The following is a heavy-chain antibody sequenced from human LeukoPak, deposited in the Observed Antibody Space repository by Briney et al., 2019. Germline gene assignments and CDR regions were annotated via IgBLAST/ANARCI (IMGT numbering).Heavy chain of an antibody. CDR1: GFTFSSYA. V-gene: IGHV3-30-3*01. J-gene: IGHJ6*02. Sequence: GGSLRLSCVASGFTFSSYAIHWVHQAPGKGLEWVAFISYDGTVKYYADSVKGRFTISRDNSKNTLYLQMNSLRAEDTAVYYCAREHETPYYYYGMDVWGQGTTVTVSS. CDR2: ISYDGTVK. CDR3: AREHETPYYYYGMDV.